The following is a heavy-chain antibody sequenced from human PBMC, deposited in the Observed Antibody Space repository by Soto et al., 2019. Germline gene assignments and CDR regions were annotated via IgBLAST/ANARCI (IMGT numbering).Heavy chain of an antibody. V-gene: IGHV3-66*01. D-gene: IGHD2-21*01. Sequence: VHLVESGGGLVQPGGSLRLSCAASGFTVSSSYMNWVRQAPGKGLEWLSVLYSGAGTYYADSVKDRFIICRDNSKNTLYLQLNSLRAEDTAIYFCARECGGDCTNAFDLWGQGTMVTVS. CDR2: LYSGAGT. CDR3: ARECGGDCTNAFDL. J-gene: IGHJ3*01. CDR1: GFTVSSSY.